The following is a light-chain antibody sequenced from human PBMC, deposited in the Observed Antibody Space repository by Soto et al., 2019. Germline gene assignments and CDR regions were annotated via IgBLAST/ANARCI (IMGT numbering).Light chain of an antibody. V-gene: IGKV3-20*01. CDR2: AAS. CDR3: HHYDSSPPST. J-gene: IGKJ2*01. CDR1: RSFASSY. Sequence: EIVLTQSPATLSLSPGERATLSCRASRSFASSYLAWYQHKPAQAPRLLIFAASSRATGIPDRFIGSGSGTNVSLTTSRIEPADAVVYDYHHYDSSPPSTFGQGTKLEIK.